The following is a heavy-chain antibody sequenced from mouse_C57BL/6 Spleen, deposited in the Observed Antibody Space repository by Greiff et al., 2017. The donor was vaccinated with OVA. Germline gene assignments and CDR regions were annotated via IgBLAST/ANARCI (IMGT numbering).Heavy chain of an antibody. Sequence: EVHLVESGPELVQPGASVKISCKASGYSFTDYNMNWVKQSNGKSLEWIGVINPNYGTTSYNQKFKGKATLTVDQSSSTADMQLNSLTSEDSAVYDCAREEDGKIFDYWGQGTTLTVSS. V-gene: IGHV1-39*01. CDR2: INPNYGTT. CDR3: AREEDGKIFDY. J-gene: IGHJ2*01. CDR1: GYSFTDYN. D-gene: IGHD2-1*01.